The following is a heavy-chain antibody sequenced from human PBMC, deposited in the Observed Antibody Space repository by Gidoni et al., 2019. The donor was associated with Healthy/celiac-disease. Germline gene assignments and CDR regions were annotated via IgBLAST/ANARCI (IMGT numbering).Heavy chain of an antibody. J-gene: IGHJ3*02. CDR2: ISSSSSTI. D-gene: IGHD1-26*01. CDR1: GFTFRSYS. CDR3: AREGVGATDCAFDI. V-gene: IGHV3-48*01. Sequence: EVQLVESGGGLVQPGGSLRLSCAASGFTFRSYSMNWVRQAPGKGLEWVSYISSSSSTIYYADSVKGRFTISRDNAKNSLYLQMNSLRAEDTAVYYCAREGVGATDCAFDIWGQGTMVTVSS.